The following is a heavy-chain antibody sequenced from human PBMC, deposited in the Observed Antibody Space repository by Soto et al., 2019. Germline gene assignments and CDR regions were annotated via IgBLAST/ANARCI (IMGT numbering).Heavy chain of an antibody. CDR3: ARDSLRGSPLFGY. CDR2: IKQDGSEK. D-gene: IGHD3-16*01. Sequence: LRLSCAASGFTFSSYWMSWVRQAPGKGLEWVANIKQDGSEKYYVDSVKGRFTISRDNAKNSLYLQMNSLRAEDTDVYYCARDSLRGSPLFGYWGQGTLVTVSS. V-gene: IGHV3-7*01. CDR1: GFTFSSYW. J-gene: IGHJ4*02.